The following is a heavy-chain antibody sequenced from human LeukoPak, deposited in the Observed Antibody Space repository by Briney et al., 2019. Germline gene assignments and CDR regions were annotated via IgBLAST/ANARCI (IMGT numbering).Heavy chain of an antibody. D-gene: IGHD3-16*01. Sequence: SETLSLTCAVYGGSFSGYYWSWIRQPPGKGLEWIGEINHSGSTNYNPSLKSRVTMSLGTSKTQFSLKLTSVTAADTAVYYCARPHSTFLDQDAAYYFDYWGQGTLVTVSS. J-gene: IGHJ4*02. CDR2: INHSGST. V-gene: IGHV4-34*01. CDR1: GGSFSGYY. CDR3: ARPHSTFLDQDAAYYFDY.